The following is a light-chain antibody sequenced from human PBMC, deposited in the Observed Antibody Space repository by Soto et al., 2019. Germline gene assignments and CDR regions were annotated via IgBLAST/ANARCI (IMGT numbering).Light chain of an antibody. Sequence: DIPMTQSPSTLSASVGDRVTITCRASQSISSWLAWYQQKPGKAPKLLIYKASSLESGVPSRFSGSGSGTEFTLTISSLQPDDFATYYCQHKWTFGQGTKVEIK. CDR2: KAS. CDR3: QHKWT. V-gene: IGKV1-5*03. J-gene: IGKJ1*01. CDR1: QSISSW.